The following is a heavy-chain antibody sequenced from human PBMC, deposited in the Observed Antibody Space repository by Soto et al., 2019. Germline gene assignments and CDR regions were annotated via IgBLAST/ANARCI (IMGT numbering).Heavy chain of an antibody. Sequence: ASVKVSCKASGYTFTGYYMHWARQAPGQGLEWMGWINPNSGGTNYAQKFQGWVTMTRDTSISTAYMELSRLRSDDTAVYYCARDNDFWSGYHYFDYWGQGTLVTVSS. V-gene: IGHV1-2*04. CDR1: GYTFTGYY. J-gene: IGHJ4*02. D-gene: IGHD3-3*01. CDR2: INPNSGGT. CDR3: ARDNDFWSGYHYFDY.